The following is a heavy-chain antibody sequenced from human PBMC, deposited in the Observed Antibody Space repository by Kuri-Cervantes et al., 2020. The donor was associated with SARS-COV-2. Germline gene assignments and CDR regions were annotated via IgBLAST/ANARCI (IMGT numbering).Heavy chain of an antibody. CDR2: IIPIFGTA. CDR3: ARVEEYGDSYYYYYGMDV. D-gene: IGHD4-17*01. CDR1: GGTFSSYA. Sequence: SVKVSCKASGGTFSSYAISWVRQAPGQGLEWMGGIIPIFGTANYAQKFQGRVTITADESTSTAYMELSSLRSDDTAVYYCARVEEYGDSYYYYYGMDVWGQGTTVTVSS. J-gene: IGHJ6*02. V-gene: IGHV1-69*13.